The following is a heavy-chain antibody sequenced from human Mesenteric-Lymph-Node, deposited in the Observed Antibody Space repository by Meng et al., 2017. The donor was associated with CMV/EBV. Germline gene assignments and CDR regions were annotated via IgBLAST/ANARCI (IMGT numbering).Heavy chain of an antibody. CDR1: GVSVTSGAYH. CDR3: AKSRSSTPGIVDD. Sequence: QVQLQESGPGLVKPSETLSLTCIVSGVSVTSGAYHWSWIRQSPGKGLEWIGYIYGTGITIYNPSLKSRVTILLETSKNQFSLKLNSVTTADTAVYYCAKSRSSTPGIVDDWGHGNLVHGAS. D-gene: IGHD2/OR15-2a*01. J-gene: IGHJ1*01. CDR2: IYGTGIT. V-gene: IGHV4-61*08.